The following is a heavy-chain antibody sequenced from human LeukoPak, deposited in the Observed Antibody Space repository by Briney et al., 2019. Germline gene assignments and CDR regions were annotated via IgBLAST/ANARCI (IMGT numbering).Heavy chain of an antibody. D-gene: IGHD3-22*01. CDR1: GFTFSSYG. J-gene: IGHJ3*01. CDR3: ARDYYDSSGYYPLNY. V-gene: IGHV3-33*01. Sequence: GGSLRLSCAASGFTFSSYGMHWVRQAPGKGLEWVAVIWYDGSNKYYADSVKGRFTISRDNSKNTLYLQMNSLRAEDTAVYYCARDYYDSSGYYPLNYWGQGTMVTVSS. CDR2: IWYDGSNK.